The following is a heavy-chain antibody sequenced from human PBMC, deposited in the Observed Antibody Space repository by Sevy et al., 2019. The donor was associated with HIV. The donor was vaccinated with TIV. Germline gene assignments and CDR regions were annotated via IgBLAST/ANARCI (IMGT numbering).Heavy chain of an antibody. V-gene: IGHV3-23*01. CDR3: AKDGYSSIYYGELDY. D-gene: IGHD3-22*01. Sequence: GGSLRLSCAASGFTFDNYAMNWVRQAPGEGLEWVSAISGSGGSTYHEESVKGRFTATKNTSSSVLFLQMNSLRAENTALYYGAKDGYSSIYYGELDYWGQGTLVTVSS. J-gene: IGHJ4*02. CDR2: ISGSGGST. CDR1: GFTFDNYA.